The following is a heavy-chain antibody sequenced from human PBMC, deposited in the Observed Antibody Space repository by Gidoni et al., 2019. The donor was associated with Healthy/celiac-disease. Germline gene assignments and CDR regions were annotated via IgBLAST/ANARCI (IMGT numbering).Heavy chain of an antibody. CDR1: GFTFSSYG. D-gene: IGHD1-26*01. Sequence: QVQLVESGGGVVQPGRSLRLSCAASGFTFSSYGMHWVRQAPGKGLEWVAVISDDGSNKYYADSVKGRFTISRDNSKNTLYLQMNSLRAEDTAVYYCAKDLDSGSYDYYYYGMDVWGQGTTVTVSS. V-gene: IGHV3-30*18. CDR3: AKDLDSGSYDYYYYGMDV. J-gene: IGHJ6*02. CDR2: ISDDGSNK.